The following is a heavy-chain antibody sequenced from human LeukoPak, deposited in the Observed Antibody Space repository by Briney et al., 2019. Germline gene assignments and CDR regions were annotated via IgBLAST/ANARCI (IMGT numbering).Heavy chain of an antibody. D-gene: IGHD4-17*01. CDR3: AKDWDYGDYPDY. Sequence: RPGGSLRLSCAASGFTFSSYAMSWVRQAPGKGLEWVSAISGSGGSTYYADSVKGRFTISRDNSKNTLYLQMNSLRAEDTAVYYCAKDWDYGDYPDYWGQGTLVTVSS. J-gene: IGHJ4*02. CDR2: ISGSGGST. CDR1: GFTFSSYA. V-gene: IGHV3-23*01.